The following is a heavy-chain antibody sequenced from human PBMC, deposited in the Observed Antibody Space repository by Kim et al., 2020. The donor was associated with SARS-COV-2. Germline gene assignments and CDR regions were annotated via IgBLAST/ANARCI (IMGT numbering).Heavy chain of an antibody. Sequence: QKFQGRVTITADESTSTAYMELSSMRSEDTAGYYCARRPYCVVARGAYDYWGQGTLVTVSS. D-gene: IGHD2-21*01. V-gene: IGHV1-69*01. J-gene: IGHJ4*02. CDR3: ARRPYCVVARGAYDY.